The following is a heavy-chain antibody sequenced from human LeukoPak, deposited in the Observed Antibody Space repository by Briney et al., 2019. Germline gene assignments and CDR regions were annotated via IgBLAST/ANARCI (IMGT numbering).Heavy chain of an antibody. CDR3: ARQFYGSDS. Sequence: SETLSLTCAVSGVSFSTYYWSWIRQSPEKGLEWIGEVYYSGYTNYNPSLKSRVTISVDTSKNQFSLKLSSVTAADTAVYYCARQFYGSDSWGQGTLVTVSS. CDR2: VYYSGYT. D-gene: IGHD4-17*01. J-gene: IGHJ4*02. CDR1: GVSFSTYY. V-gene: IGHV4-34*01.